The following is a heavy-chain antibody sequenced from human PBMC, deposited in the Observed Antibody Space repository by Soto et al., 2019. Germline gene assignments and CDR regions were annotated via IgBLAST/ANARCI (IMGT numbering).Heavy chain of an antibody. CDR2: VSGSGDNT. Sequence: GVSLRLSCSASGFTFSTYAMSWVRQAPGKGLEWVSGVSGSGDNTYYAGSVKGRFTISRDNSKNTLYLQMNSLRVDDTAVYYCVTGGYCRSINCPIDHWGQGTLVTVSS. CDR1: GFTFSTYA. CDR3: VTGGYCRSINCPIDH. V-gene: IGHV3-23*01. D-gene: IGHD2-2*01. J-gene: IGHJ4*02.